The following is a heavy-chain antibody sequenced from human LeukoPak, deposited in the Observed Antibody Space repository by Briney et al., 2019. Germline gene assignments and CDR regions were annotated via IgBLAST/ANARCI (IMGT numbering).Heavy chain of an antibody. CDR1: GGSISSYY. CDR3: ARGPFGDFWSGYYYY. V-gene: IGHV4-59*01. CDR2: IYYSGST. J-gene: IGHJ4*02. D-gene: IGHD3-3*01. Sequence: ETLSLTCTVSGGSISSYYWSWIRQPPGKGLEWMGYIYYSGSTNYNPSLKSRVTISVDTSKNQFSLKLSSVTAADTAVYYCARGPFGDFWSGYYYYWGQGTLVTVSS.